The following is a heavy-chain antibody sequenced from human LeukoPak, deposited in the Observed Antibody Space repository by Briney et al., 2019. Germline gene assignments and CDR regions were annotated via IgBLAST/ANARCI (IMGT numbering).Heavy chain of an antibody. CDR1: GGSIGSSSYY. CDR2: IYYSGST. V-gene: IGHV4-39*07. D-gene: IGHD6-13*01. J-gene: IGHJ4*02. Sequence: SETLSLTCTVSGGSIGSSSYYWGWIRQPPGKGLEWIGSIYYSGSTYYNPSLKSRVTISVDTSKNQFSLKLSSVTAADTAVYYCARRGLAAEWGYWGQGTLVTVSS. CDR3: ARRGLAAEWGY.